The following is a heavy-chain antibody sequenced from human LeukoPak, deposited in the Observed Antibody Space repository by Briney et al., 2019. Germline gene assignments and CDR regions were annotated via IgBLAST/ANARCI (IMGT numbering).Heavy chain of an antibody. Sequence: SETLSLTCTVSGGSISSYYWSWIRQPPGKGLEWIGYIYYSGSTNYNPSLKSRVTMSVDTSKNQFSLKLSSVTAADTAVYYCARGLPYYYDSSGLWDYFDYWGQGTLVTVSS. CDR1: GGSISSYY. CDR3: ARGLPYYYDSSGLWDYFDY. V-gene: IGHV4-59*12. J-gene: IGHJ4*02. CDR2: IYYSGST. D-gene: IGHD3-22*01.